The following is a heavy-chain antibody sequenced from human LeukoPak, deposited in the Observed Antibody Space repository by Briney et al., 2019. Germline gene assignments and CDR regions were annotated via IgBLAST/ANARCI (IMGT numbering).Heavy chain of an antibody. Sequence: GGSLRLSCAVSGFTPDEYAMHWVRQAPGKGLEWVSGISWNSGTIDYADSVKGRFTISRDNAKNSLSLQMNNLRAEDTALYYCAKDVSSTSYYYYGMDVWGQGTTVTVSS. D-gene: IGHD6-13*01. V-gene: IGHV3-9*02. CDR1: GFTPDEYA. CDR3: AKDVSSTSYYYYGMDV. CDR2: ISWNSGTI. J-gene: IGHJ6*02.